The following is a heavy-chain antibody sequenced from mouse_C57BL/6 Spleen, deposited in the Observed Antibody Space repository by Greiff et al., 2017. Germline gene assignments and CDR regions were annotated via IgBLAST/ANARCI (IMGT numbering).Heavy chain of an antibody. V-gene: IGHV5-16*01. Sequence: EVQVVESEGGLVQPGSSMKLSCTASGFTFSDYYMAWVRQVPEKGLEWVANINYDGSSTYYLDSLKSRFIISRDNAKNILYLQMSSLKSEDTATYYCARAINYYGPYFDYWGQGTTLTVSS. CDR1: GFTFSDYY. D-gene: IGHD1-1*01. CDR2: INYDGSST. CDR3: ARAINYYGPYFDY. J-gene: IGHJ2*01.